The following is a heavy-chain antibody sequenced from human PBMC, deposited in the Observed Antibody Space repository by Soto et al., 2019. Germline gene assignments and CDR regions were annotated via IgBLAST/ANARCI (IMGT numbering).Heavy chain of an antibody. CDR3: ATRTAAGVLDV. V-gene: IGHV3-23*01. CDR2: VKSNGGTA. CDR1: GFTFSNSG. D-gene: IGHD6-13*01. J-gene: IGHJ6*02. Sequence: GGSLRLSCAASGFTFSNSGMSWVRQAPGKGLEWVSYVKSNGGTAYYSDSVKGRFTISRDNSKNTLYLQMNSLRAEDTAIYYCATRTAAGVLDVWGQGTTVTVSS.